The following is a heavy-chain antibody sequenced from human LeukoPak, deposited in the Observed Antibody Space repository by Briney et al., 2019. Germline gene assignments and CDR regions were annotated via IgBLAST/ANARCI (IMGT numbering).Heavy chain of an antibody. CDR2: INQNGVST. Sequence: GGSLRLSCAASGFIFHDFGMGWVRQVPRKGQQRVSRINQNGVSTTYADSVNGRFTLSRENANNSLYLQIHSLRDQDTDITYFVRHYSSDYYGWFEYWGRGALVTVSS. V-gene: IGHV3-20*04. D-gene: IGHD3-22*01. CDR3: VRHYSSDYYGWFEY. CDR1: GFIFHDFG. J-gene: IGHJ4*02.